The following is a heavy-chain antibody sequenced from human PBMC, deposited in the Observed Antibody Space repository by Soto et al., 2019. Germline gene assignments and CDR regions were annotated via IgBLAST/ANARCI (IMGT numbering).Heavy chain of an antibody. V-gene: IGHV4-34*01. CDR3: ARSRSSSWYTNWFDP. Sequence: SETLSLTCAVYGGSFSGYFWSWIRQPPGKGLEWIGEINHSGSTNYNPSLKSRVTISVDTSKNQFSLKLSSVTAADTAVYYCARSRSSSWYTNWFDPWGQGTLVTVSS. J-gene: IGHJ5*02. CDR1: GGSFSGYF. CDR2: INHSGST. D-gene: IGHD6-13*01.